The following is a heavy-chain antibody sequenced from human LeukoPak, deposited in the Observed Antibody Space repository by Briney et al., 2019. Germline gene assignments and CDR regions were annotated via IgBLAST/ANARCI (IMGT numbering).Heavy chain of an antibody. CDR3: ARESSTYYDFWSGP. CDR1: GGSISSGDYY. CDR2: IYYSGST. D-gene: IGHD3-3*01. V-gene: IGHV4-30-4*08. Sequence: SQTLSLTCTLSGGSISSGDYYWSWIRQPPGKGLEWIGYIYYSGSTYYNPSLKSRVTISVDTSKNQFSLKLSSVTAADTAVYYCARESSTYYDFWSGPWGQGTLVTVSS. J-gene: IGHJ5*02.